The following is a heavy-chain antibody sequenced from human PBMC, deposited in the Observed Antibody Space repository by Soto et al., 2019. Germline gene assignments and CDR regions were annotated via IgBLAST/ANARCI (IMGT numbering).Heavy chain of an antibody. Sequence: QVQLVQSGSEVKQPGASVKVSCKASGHTFATYGISWVRQAPGQGLEWMGWISIDNGNTKYAQKFQGRVTMTTDTSTNTAYMDRRSLRSDDTAIYYCAREYCDTTSCYGGDYWGKGTLVTVSS. V-gene: IGHV1-18*01. CDR3: AREYCDTTSCYGGDY. CDR1: GHTFATYG. D-gene: IGHD2-2*01. J-gene: IGHJ4*02. CDR2: ISIDNGNT.